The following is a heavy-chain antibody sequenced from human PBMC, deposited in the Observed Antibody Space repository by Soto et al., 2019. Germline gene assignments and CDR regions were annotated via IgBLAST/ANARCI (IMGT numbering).Heavy chain of an antibody. CDR2: IWYDGSNK. CDR3: AREVPTPTLHPSWFES. CDR1: VVTFSSYG. Sequence: PVGSLRLSCAASVVTFSSYGMHWVRQAPGKGLEWVAVIWYDGSNKYYADSVKGRFTISRDNSKNTLYLQMNSLRAEDTAVYYCAREVPTPTLHPSWFESWRQGTLVTVSS. V-gene: IGHV3-33*01. J-gene: IGHJ5*01. D-gene: IGHD4-4*01.